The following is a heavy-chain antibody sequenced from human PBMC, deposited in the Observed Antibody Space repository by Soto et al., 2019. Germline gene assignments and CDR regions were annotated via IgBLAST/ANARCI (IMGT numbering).Heavy chain of an antibody. CDR2: INPNSGGT. V-gene: IGHV1-2*02. J-gene: IGHJ5*02. D-gene: IGHD3-16*01. CDR3: ARWGDHDYVWGSSNWFDP. Sequence: SVKVSCKASGYTFTGYYMHWVRQAPVQGLEWMGWINPNSGGTNYAQKFQGRVTMTRDTSISTAYMELSRLRSDDTAVYYCARWGDHDYVWGSSNWFDPWGQGTLVTVSS. CDR1: GYTFTGYY.